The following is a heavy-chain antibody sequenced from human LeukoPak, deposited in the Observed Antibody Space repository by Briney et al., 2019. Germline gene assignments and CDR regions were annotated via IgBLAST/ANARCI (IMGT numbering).Heavy chain of an antibody. D-gene: IGHD6-13*01. CDR2: INPNSGGT. V-gene: IGHV1-2*02. Sequence: ASVKVSCKASGYTFTGYYMHWVRQAPGQGLEWVGWINPNSGGTNYAQKFQGRVTMTRDTYISTAYMELSRLRSDDTAVYYCARGKWYSSSWYCDYWGQGTLVTVSS. CDR3: ARGKWYSSSWYCDY. CDR1: GYTFTGYY. J-gene: IGHJ4*02.